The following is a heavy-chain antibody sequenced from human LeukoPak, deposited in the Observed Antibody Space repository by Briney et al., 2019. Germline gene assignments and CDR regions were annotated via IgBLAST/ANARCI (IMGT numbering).Heavy chain of an antibody. CDR3: ARSEGGSENY. J-gene: IGHJ4*02. CDR2: ISSTGSYI. Sequence: NAGGSLRLSCDASGFIFNSYGMNGVRQAPGRGLEWVSSISSTGSYIFYADSVKGRFTISRDDAKNSVYLQMNTLRAEDTGIYYCARSEGGSENYWGQGILVAVSS. CDR1: GFIFNSYG. V-gene: IGHV3-21*01. D-gene: IGHD1-26*01.